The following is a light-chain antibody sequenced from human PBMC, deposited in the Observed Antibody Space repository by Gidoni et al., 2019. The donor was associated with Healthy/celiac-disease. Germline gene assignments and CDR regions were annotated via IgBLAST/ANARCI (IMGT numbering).Light chain of an antibody. CDR2: GAS. V-gene: IGKV3-15*01. CDR1: QRVSSN. J-gene: IGKJ3*01. CDR3: QQYNNWPPLFT. Sequence: EIVMTQSPATLSVSPGERATLSCRASQRVSSNLAWYQQKPGQAPRLLIYGASTRAPGIPARFSGSGSGTEFTLTISSLQSEDFAVYYCQQYNNWPPLFTFGPGTKVDIK.